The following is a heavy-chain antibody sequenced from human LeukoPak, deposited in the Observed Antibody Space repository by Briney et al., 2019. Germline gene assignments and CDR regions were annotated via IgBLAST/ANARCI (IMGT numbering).Heavy chain of an antibody. CDR2: IIPIFGTA. CDR1: GGTFSSYA. CDR3: ARNPIRYFDWSDAFDI. Sequence: ASVKVSCKASGGTFSSYAISWVRQAPGQGLEWMGGIIPIFGTANYAQKFQGRVTITADESTSTAYMELSSLRSDDTAVYYCARNPIRYFDWSDAFDIWGQGTMVTVSS. V-gene: IGHV1-69*13. J-gene: IGHJ3*02. D-gene: IGHD3-9*01.